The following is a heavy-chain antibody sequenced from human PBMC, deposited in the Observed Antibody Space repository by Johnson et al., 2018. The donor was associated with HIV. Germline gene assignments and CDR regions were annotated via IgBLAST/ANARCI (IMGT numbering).Heavy chain of an antibody. CDR1: GLTFNNAW. V-gene: IGHV3-15*01. Sequence: EKLVESGGGLVKPGGSLRLSCAASGLTFNNAWMSWVRQAPGKGLEWVGRLKSETDGGTTDYDAPGNDRVIISRDDSKDTLYLQMNSLKTEDTAVYYCATEAGIELWLIDACDLWGQGTMVTVSS. CDR3: ATEAGIELWLIDACDL. CDR2: LKSETDGGTT. J-gene: IGHJ3*01. D-gene: IGHD5-18*01.